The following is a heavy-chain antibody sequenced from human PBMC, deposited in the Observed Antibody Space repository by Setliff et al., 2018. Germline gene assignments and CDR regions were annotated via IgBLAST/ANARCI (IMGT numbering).Heavy chain of an antibody. CDR2: IWYDGSNK. Sequence: GSLRLSCAASGFTFSSYGMHWVRQAPGKGLEWVAVIWYDGSNKYYADSVKGRFTISRDNSKNTLYLQMNSLRAEDTAVYYCARVSRSYGLPLDYWGQGTLVTVSS. CDR3: ARVSRSYGLPLDY. D-gene: IGHD5-18*01. J-gene: IGHJ4*02. V-gene: IGHV3-30*19. CDR1: GFTFSSYG.